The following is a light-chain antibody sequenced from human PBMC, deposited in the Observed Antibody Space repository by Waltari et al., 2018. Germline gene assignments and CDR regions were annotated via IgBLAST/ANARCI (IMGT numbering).Light chain of an antibody. Sequence: EIVLTQSPAPLSLSPGDRPTRSRRARQSVNNYFTWYQQKPGQGPRLLMYDASNRATGIPARFSGRGSETDFTLTITRPGPEDFAVYYWQQRSTWYTFGQGTKLEIK. CDR1: QSVNNY. J-gene: IGKJ2*01. CDR2: DAS. V-gene: IGKV3-11*01. CDR3: QQRSTWYT.